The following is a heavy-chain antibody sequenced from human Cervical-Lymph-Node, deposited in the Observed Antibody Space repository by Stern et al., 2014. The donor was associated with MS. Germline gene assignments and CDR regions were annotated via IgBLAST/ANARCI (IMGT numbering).Heavy chain of an antibody. V-gene: IGHV3-23*04. CDR1: GFTFSNYA. Sequence: VQLVESGGSLVQPGGSLRLSCAASGFTFSNYAMSWVRQAPGKGLEWVSAISGSGDSTSYADPVKGRLTISRDNSKTTLFLQMNSLRADDTAVYYCAKEGILVASFDYWGQGTLVTVSS. CDR3: AKEGILVASFDY. CDR2: ISGSGDST. D-gene: IGHD6-19*01. J-gene: IGHJ4*02.